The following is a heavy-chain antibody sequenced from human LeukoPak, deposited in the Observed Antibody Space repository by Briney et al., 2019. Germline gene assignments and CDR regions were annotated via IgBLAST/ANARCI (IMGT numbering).Heavy chain of an antibody. D-gene: IGHD1-26*01. CDR1: GGSFSGYY. Sequence: SETLSLTCAVYGGSFSGYYWSWIRQPPGKGLEWIGEINHSGSTNYNPSLKSRVTISVDTSKNQFSLKLSSVAAADTAVYYCARGDSSVGLNYWGQGTLVTVSS. CDR3: ARGDSSVGLNY. V-gene: IGHV4-34*01. CDR2: INHSGST. J-gene: IGHJ4*02.